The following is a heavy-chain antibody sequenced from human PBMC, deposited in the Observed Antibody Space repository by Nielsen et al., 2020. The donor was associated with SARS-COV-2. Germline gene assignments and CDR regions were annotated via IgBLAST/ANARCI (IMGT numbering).Heavy chain of an antibody. D-gene: IGHD2-2*01. CDR2: IYYSGST. CDR1: GGSISSYY. J-gene: IGHJ2*01. Sequence: SETLSPTCTVSGGSISSYYWSWIRQPPGKGLEWIGYIYYSGSTNYNPSLKSRVTISVDTSKNQFSLKLSSVTAADTAVYYCARDWLGYCSSTSCYMGYFDLWGRGTLVTVSS. V-gene: IGHV4-59*01. CDR3: ARDWLGYCSSTSCYMGYFDL.